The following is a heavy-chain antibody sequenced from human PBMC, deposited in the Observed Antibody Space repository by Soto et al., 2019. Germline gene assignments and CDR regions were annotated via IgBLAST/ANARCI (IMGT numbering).Heavy chain of an antibody. CDR2: IKEDGTKK. V-gene: IGHV3-7*04. CDR3: ARAAYSNDGLDV. Sequence: DVQLVESGGGLVQPGGSLRLSCAAYRFTFSYYWMTWVRQAPGKGLEWGANIKEDGTKKSHVASVKGRFTISRDNAKNSLYLQMNSLRVEDTAVYYCARAAYSNDGLDVWGQGTTVTVS. J-gene: IGHJ6*02. D-gene: IGHD5-18*01. CDR1: RFTFSYYW.